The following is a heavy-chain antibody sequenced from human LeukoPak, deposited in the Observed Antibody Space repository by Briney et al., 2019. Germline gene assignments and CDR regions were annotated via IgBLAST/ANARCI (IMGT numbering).Heavy chain of an antibody. V-gene: IGHV7-4-1*02. J-gene: IGHJ4*02. CDR1: GYTFSNYA. Sequence: ASVKVSCKASGYTFSNYAINWVRQAPGKGLEWVGWINANTGNPTYALGFTGRFVLSLDTSVSTAYLQISSLKAEDTAVYYCARGDSGPTYNSNWYETDYWGQETLVTVSS. CDR3: ARGDSGPTYNSNWYETDY. D-gene: IGHD6-13*01. CDR2: INANTGNP.